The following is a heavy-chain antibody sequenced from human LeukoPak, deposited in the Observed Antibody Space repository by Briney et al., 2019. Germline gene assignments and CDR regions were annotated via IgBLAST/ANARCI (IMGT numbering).Heavy chain of an antibody. CDR2: IYTSGST. J-gene: IGHJ4*02. V-gene: IGHV4-4*07. CDR3: ARAGDSSGYEYYFDY. D-gene: IGHD3-22*01. Sequence: SETLSLTCTVSGGSISSYYWSWIRQPAGKGLEWIGRIYTSGSTNYNPSLKSRVTMSVDMSTNQFSLKLSSVTAADTAVYYCARAGDSSGYEYYFDYWGQGTLVTVSS. CDR1: GGSISSYY.